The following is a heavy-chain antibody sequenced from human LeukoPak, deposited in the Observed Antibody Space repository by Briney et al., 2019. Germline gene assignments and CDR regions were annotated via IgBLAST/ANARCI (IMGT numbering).Heavy chain of an antibody. V-gene: IGHV4-34*01. CDR2: INHSGST. CDR3: ASSGPLSYYGMDV. Sequence: PSETLSLTCAVYGGSFSGYYWSWIRQPPGKGLEWIGEINHSGSTNYNPSLKSRVTISVDTSKNQFSLKLSSVTAADTAVCYCASSGPLSYYGMDVWGQGTTVTVSS. D-gene: IGHD3-10*01. J-gene: IGHJ6*02. CDR1: GGSFSGYY.